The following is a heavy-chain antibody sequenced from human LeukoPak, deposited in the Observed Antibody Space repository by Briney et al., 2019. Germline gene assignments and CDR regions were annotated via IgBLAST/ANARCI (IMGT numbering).Heavy chain of an antibody. V-gene: IGHV1-2*02. Sequence: ASVKVSCKASGYTFTGYYMHWVRQAPGQGLEWMGWINPNSGGTNYAQKLQGRVTMTTDTSTSTAYMELRSLRSDDTAVYYCARDQWELLSTNWFDPWGQGTLVTVSS. J-gene: IGHJ5*02. D-gene: IGHD1-26*01. CDR2: INPNSGGT. CDR3: ARDQWELLSTNWFDP. CDR1: GYTFTGYY.